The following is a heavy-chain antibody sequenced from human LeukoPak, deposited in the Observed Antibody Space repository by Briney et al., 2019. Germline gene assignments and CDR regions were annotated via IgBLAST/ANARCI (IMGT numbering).Heavy chain of an antibody. CDR1: GFTFSSYW. D-gene: IGHD1-26*01. Sequence: GGSLRLSCAASGFTFSSYWMSWVRQAPGKGLVWVSRSNEDGSTTNYADSVKGRFTISRDNAKNTLYLQMNSLTAEDTAVYYCIRDLGGRSGHWGQGTLVTVSS. J-gene: IGHJ4*02. V-gene: IGHV3-74*01. CDR2: SNEDGSTT. CDR3: IRDLGGRSGH.